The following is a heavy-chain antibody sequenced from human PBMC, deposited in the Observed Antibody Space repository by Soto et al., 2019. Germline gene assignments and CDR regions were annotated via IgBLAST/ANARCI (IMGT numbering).Heavy chain of an antibody. CDR2: IIPIFGTA. Sequence: SVKVSCKASGGTFSSYAISWVRQAPGQGLEWMGGIIPIFGTANYAQKFQGRVTITADESTSTAYMELSSLRSEDTAVYYCARGYSYGHLYYCYGMDVWGQGTTVTVSS. J-gene: IGHJ6*02. D-gene: IGHD5-18*01. V-gene: IGHV1-69*13. CDR3: ARGYSYGHLYYCYGMDV. CDR1: GGTFSSYA.